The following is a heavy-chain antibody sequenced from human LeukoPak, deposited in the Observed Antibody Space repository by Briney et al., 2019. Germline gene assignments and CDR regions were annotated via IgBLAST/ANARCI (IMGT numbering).Heavy chain of an antibody. CDR1: GFTFSSYS. J-gene: IGHJ4*02. Sequence: GGSLRLSCAASGFTFSSYSMNWVRQAPGKGLEWVAVISYDGSNKYYADSVKGRFTISRDNSKNTLYLQMNSLRAEDTAVYYCAKGQAVADDDYWGQGTLVTVSS. CDR2: ISYDGSNK. V-gene: IGHV3-30*18. CDR3: AKGQAVADDDY. D-gene: IGHD6-19*01.